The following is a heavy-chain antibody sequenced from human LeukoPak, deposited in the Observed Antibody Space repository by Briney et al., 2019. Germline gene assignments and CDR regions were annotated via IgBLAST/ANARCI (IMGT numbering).Heavy chain of an antibody. J-gene: IGHJ4*02. D-gene: IGHD5-12*01. CDR3: ARGNKWLRQNFDY. CDR1: GFTFSGYG. V-gene: IGHV3-33*01. CDR2: IWYDGSNK. Sequence: PGRSLRLSCAASGFTFSGYGMHWVRQAPGKGLEWVAVIWYDGSNKYYADSVKGRFTISRDNSKNTLYLQMNSLRAEDTAVYYCARGNKWLRQNFDYWGQGTLVTVSS.